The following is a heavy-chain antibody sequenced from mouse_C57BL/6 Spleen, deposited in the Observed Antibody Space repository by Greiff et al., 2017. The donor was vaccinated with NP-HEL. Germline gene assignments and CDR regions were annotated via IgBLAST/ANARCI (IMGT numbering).Heavy chain of an antibody. J-gene: IGHJ2*01. Sequence: QVQLQQPGAELVKPGASVKLSCKASGYTFTSYWMQWVKQRPGQGLEWIGEIDPSDSYTNYNQKFKGKATLTVDTSSSTAYMQLSSRTSEDSAVYYCARSTDYFDYWGQGTTLTVSS. CDR2: IDPSDSYT. CDR1: GYTFTSYW. CDR3: ARSTDYFDY. V-gene: IGHV1-50*01.